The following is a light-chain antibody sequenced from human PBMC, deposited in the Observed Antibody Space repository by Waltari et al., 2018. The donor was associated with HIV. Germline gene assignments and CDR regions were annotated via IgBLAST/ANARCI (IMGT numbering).Light chain of an antibody. CDR3: QQYHIWSRGT. CDR1: QSVSSY. CDR2: GAS. Sequence: EVVMTQSPASLSLSPGERATLSCRASQSVSSYLAWYQQKPGQAPRLLIYGASTRATGVPARFSVSGSGTEFTLTISNLQSDDLALYYCQQYHIWSRGTFGGGTKVEIK. V-gene: IGKV3-15*01. J-gene: IGKJ4*01.